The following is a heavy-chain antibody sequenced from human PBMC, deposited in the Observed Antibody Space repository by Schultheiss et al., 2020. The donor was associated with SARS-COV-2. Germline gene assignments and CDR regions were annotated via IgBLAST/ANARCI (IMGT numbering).Heavy chain of an antibody. V-gene: IGHV1-18*01. Sequence: GGSLRLSCKASGYTFTSYGISWVRQAPGQGLEWMGWISAYNGNTNYAQKLQGRVTMTTDTSTSTAYMELRSLRSDDTAVYYCASSYYYDSSGYYYYYGMDVWGQGTTVTVSS. CDR3: ASSYYYDSSGYYYYYGMDV. D-gene: IGHD3-22*01. CDR1: GYTFTSYG. CDR2: ISAYNGNT. J-gene: IGHJ6*02.